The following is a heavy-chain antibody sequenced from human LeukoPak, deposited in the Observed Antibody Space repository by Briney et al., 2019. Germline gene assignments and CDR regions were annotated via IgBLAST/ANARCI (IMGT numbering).Heavy chain of an antibody. J-gene: IGHJ6*03. CDR3: ACGYYGSGSYYYYYMDV. V-gene: IGHV1-8*03. CDR1: GYTFTSYD. Sequence: GASVKVSCKASGYTFTSYDINWVRQATGQGLEWMGWMNPNSGNTGYAQKFQGRVTITRNTSISTAYMELSSLRSEDTAVYYCACGYYGSGSYYYYYMDVWGKGTTVTISS. CDR2: MNPNSGNT. D-gene: IGHD3-10*01.